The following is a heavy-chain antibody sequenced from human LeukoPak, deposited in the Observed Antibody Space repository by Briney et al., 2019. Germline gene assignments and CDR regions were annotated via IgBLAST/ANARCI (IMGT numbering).Heavy chain of an antibody. J-gene: IGHJ4*02. Sequence: SETLSLSCTVSGGSISSCYWSWIRQPPGKGPEWIGYIYYSGSTNYNPSLKSRVTISVDTSKNQFSLKLSSVTAADTAVYYCARVGTYGSGSYLSWLDYWGQGTLVTVSS. V-gene: IGHV4-59*01. CDR3: ARVGTYGSGSYLSWLDY. CDR2: IYYSGST. D-gene: IGHD3-10*01. CDR1: GGSISSCY.